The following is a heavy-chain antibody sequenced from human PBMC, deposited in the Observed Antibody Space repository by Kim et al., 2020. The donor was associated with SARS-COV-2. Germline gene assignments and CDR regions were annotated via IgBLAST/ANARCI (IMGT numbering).Heavy chain of an antibody. CDR1: GGSISSYY. CDR2: IYYSGST. V-gene: IGHV4-59*13. Sequence: SETLSLTCTVSGGSISSYYWSWIRQPPGKGLEWIGYIYYSGSTNYNPSLKSRVTISVDTSKNQFSLKLSSVTAADTAVYYCARDRTRRGGYQLMMNWFDPWGQGTLVTVSS. CDR3: ARDRTRRGGYQLMMNWFDP. J-gene: IGHJ5*02. D-gene: IGHD2-2*01.